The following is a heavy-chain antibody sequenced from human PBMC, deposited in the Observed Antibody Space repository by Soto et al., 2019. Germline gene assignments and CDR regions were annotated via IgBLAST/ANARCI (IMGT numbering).Heavy chain of an antibody. Sequence: VRLSCAASGFTVSSNYMSWVRQAPGKGLEWVSVIYSGGSTYYADSVKGRFTISRDNSKNTLYLQVNSLRAEDTAVYYCARDRNNYGSGYFDYWGQGTPVTVSS. D-gene: IGHD3-10*01. CDR3: ARDRNNYGSGYFDY. CDR1: GFTVSSNY. V-gene: IGHV3-53*01. J-gene: IGHJ4*02. CDR2: IYSGGST.